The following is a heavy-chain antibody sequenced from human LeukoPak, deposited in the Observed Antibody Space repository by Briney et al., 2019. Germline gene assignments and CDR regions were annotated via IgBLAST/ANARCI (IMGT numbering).Heavy chain of an antibody. D-gene: IGHD2/OR15-2a*01. CDR2: VTHNSANI. CDR3: AVNFRH. V-gene: IGHV3-21*01. J-gene: IGHJ4*02. Sequence: GGSLRLSCAAPGFIFSVSDMVWARQAPGKGLEWVSTVTHNSANIYYADSVKGRFSISRDNARNSLFLQMNSLRAEDTAVYYCAVNFRHWGPGTLVTVSS. CDR1: GFIFSVSD.